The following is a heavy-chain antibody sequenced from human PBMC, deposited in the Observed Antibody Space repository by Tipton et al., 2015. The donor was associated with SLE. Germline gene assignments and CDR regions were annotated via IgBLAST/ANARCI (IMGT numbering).Heavy chain of an antibody. Sequence: GSLRLSCAASGFSFSNYAMSWVRQAPGKGLEWVSIIYSGGNTYYVESVEGRFTISRDNSKNALYLQMNSLKPEDTAVYYCAGDLRVGSTSDYWGPGTLVTVSS. CDR2: IYSGGNT. CDR3: AGDLRVGSTSDY. V-gene: IGHV3-23*03. D-gene: IGHD1-26*01. J-gene: IGHJ4*02. CDR1: GFSFSNYA.